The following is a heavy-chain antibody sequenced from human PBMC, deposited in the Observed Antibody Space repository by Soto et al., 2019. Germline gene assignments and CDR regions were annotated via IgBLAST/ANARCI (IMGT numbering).Heavy chain of an antibody. CDR2: INHSGST. V-gene: IGHV4-34*01. CDR3: ARVGSGIAAGVLSGTPASYFDY. D-gene: IGHD6-13*01. J-gene: IGHJ4*02. CDR1: GGSFSGYY. Sequence: KPSETLSLTCAVYGGSFSGYYWSWIRQPPGKGLEWIGEINHSGSTNYNPSLKSRVTISVDTSKNQFSLKLSSVTAADTAVYYCARVGSGIAAGVLSGTPASYFDYWGQGTLVTVSS.